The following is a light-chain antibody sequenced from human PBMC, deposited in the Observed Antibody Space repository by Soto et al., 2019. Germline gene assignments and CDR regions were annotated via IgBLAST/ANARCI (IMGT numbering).Light chain of an antibody. CDR1: QSLSGNY. V-gene: IGKV3-20*01. CDR3: QQRDDLYT. J-gene: IGKJ2*01. Sequence: NVLTQSPGTLSLSPGERATLSCRASQSLSGNYLAWYQQKPGQAPRVLIYRASIRATGISDRFSGSGSGTDFTLTITGLQPEDFAVYFCQQRDDLYTFGQGTKLQIK. CDR2: RAS.